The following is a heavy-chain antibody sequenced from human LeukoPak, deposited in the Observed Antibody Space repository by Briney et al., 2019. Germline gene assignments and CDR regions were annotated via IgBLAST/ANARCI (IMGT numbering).Heavy chain of an antibody. V-gene: IGHV1-46*01. CDR3: ARDLGDTTIAH. D-gene: IGHD5-18*01. CDR1: GYTFINNW. Sequence: GASVKVSCKASGYTFINNWMHWVRQAPGQGLEWMGLINPSGGTTSYAQKFQGRLTVTRDTSTSTVYMELSSLTSEDTAIYYCARDLGDTTIAHWGQGTLVSVSS. CDR2: INPSGGTT. J-gene: IGHJ4*02.